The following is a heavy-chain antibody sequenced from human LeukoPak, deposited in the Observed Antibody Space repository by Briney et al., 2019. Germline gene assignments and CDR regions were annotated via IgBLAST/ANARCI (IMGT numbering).Heavy chain of an antibody. J-gene: IGHJ4*02. Sequence: PGGSLRLSCAASGFTFSLYWMSWVRQASGKGLEWVGRITTKRSNYATAYTASVKGRFTISRHDSENTAYLQMNSLKTEDTALYYCTTYRSGHYWGQGTLVTVSS. CDR3: TTYRSGHY. CDR2: ITTKRSNYAT. CDR1: GFTFSLYW. D-gene: IGHD6-19*01. V-gene: IGHV3-73*01.